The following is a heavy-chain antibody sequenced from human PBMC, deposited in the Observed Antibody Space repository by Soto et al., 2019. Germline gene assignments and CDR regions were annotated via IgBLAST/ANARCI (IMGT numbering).Heavy chain of an antibody. V-gene: IGHV3-15*01. CDR2: IKNKFEGATT. CDR1: GFTLSNAW. CDR3: APDGNFAY. D-gene: IGHD1-26*01. Sequence: EVQLVESGGGLVKPGGSLRLSCAASGFTLSNAWVSWVRQAPGKGLEWVGRIKNKFEGATTDYAAPVKGRFTISRDDSKNMLYLQMSSLITDDTAVYYCAPDGNFAYWGQGTLVTVSS. J-gene: IGHJ4*02.